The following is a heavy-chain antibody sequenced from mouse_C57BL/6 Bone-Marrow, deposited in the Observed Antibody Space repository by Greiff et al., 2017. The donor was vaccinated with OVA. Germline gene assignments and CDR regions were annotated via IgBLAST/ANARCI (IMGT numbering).Heavy chain of an antibody. V-gene: IGHV1-19*01. D-gene: IGHD4-1*01. J-gene: IGHJ3*01. Sequence: VQLKQSGPVLVKPGASVKMSCKASGYTFTDYYMNWVKQSHGKSLEWIGVINHYNGGTSYNQKFKGKATLTVDKSSSTAYMELNSLTSEDSAVYYCAKANWGFSAWFAYWGQGTLVTVSA. CDR3: AKANWGFSAWFAY. CDR2: INHYNGGT. CDR1: GYTFTDYY.